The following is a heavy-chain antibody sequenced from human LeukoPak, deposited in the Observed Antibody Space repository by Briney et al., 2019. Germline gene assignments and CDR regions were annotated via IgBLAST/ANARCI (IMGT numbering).Heavy chain of an antibody. D-gene: IGHD5-12*01. J-gene: IGHJ5*02. CDR3: ARIVANNWFDP. V-gene: IGHV3-66*01. CDR1: GFTFSSYA. Sequence: GGSLRLSCAASGFTFSSYAMSWVRQAPGKALEWVSVIYSGGTTYYADSVKGRFTISRDNSKNTLYFQMNSLRAEDTAVYYCARIVANNWFDPWGQGTLVTVSS. CDR2: IYSGGTT.